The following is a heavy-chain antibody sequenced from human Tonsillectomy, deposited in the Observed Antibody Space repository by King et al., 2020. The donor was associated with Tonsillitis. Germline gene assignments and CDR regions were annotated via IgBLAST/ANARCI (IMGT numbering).Heavy chain of an antibody. D-gene: IGHD6-19*01. J-gene: IGHJ4*02. CDR1: GFTFSSYA. Sequence: EVQLVESGGGLVQPGGSLRLSCAASGFTFSSYAMSWVRQAPGKGLEWVSAFNSISGRTYYADSVKGRFTVSRDNSKNTLYLQMNSLRAEDTAVYYCAREKVITGWYTVDYWGQGTLVTVSS. CDR3: AREKVITGWYTVDY. V-gene: IGHV3-23*04. CDR2: FNSISGRT.